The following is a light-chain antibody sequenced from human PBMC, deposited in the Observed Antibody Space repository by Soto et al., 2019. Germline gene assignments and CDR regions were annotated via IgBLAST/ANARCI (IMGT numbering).Light chain of an antibody. J-gene: IGKJ1*01. CDR3: QQYISYYALA. Sequence: GDRVTITCLASQNISRLLAWYQQKPGKAPKLLMYDASSLQSGVPSRFSGSGSGTEFTLTITSLHPDDFANYYCQQYISYYALAFGQGTKVDIK. V-gene: IGKV1-5*01. CDR2: DAS. CDR1: QNISRL.